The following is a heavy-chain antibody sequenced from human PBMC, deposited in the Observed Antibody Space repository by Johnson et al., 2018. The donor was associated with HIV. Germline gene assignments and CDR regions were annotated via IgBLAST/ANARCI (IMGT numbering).Heavy chain of an antibody. J-gene: IGHJ3*01. CDR1: GFSFNNYA. D-gene: IGHD1-26*01. Sequence: QVQLVESGGGVVQPGRSLRLSCVASGFSFNNYAMNWVRQAPGSGLQWVAFISYDGNNEYYADSVQGRFTISRDNSKNTLNLQMSSLRAEDTAVYFCARSPPKDIVGATYAFDLWGQGTMVTVSS. CDR2: ISYDGNNE. V-gene: IGHV3-30*15. CDR3: ARSPPKDIVGATYAFDL.